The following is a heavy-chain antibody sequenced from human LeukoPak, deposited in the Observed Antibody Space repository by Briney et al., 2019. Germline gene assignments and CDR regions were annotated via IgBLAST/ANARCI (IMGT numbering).Heavy chain of an antibody. J-gene: IGHJ4*02. V-gene: IGHV3-7*03. CDR1: GYTFSSYC. D-gene: IGHD6-13*01. CDR3: ARDIEAAGLFLDY. Sequence: GGSLKLSCAASGYTFSSYCMNWVRQAPGKGLEWVANMKYDGSEKYYVDSVKGRFTISRDNAKNSLYLEMNSLRAEDTAVYYCARDIEAAGLFLDYWGQGTLVTVSS. CDR2: MKYDGSEK.